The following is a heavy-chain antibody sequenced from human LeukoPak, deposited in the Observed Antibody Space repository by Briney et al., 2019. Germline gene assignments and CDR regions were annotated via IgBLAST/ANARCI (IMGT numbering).Heavy chain of an antibody. CDR1: GGSISSHY. J-gene: IGHJ4*02. CDR3: ARVRYDFWSGYLFDY. V-gene: IGHV4-59*11. Sequence: SETLSLTCTVSGGSISSHYWSWIRQPPGKGLEWIGYIYYSGSTNYNPSLKSRVTISVDTPKNQFSLKLSSVTAADTAVYYCARVRYDFWSGYLFDYWGQGSLVTVSS. D-gene: IGHD3-3*01. CDR2: IYYSGST.